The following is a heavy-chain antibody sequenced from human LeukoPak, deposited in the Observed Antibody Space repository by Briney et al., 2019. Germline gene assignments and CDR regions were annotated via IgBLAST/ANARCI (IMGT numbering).Heavy chain of an antibody. D-gene: IGHD5-18*01. Sequence: ASVKVSCKASGYTFTSYGISWVRQAPGQGLEWRGWISAYNGNTNCAQKLQGRVTMTTDTSTSTAYMELRSLRSDDTAVYYCARDHPDAAEHGTAFDYWGQGTLVTVSS. CDR2: ISAYNGNT. CDR1: GYTFTSYG. CDR3: ARDHPDAAEHGTAFDY. J-gene: IGHJ4*02. V-gene: IGHV1-18*01.